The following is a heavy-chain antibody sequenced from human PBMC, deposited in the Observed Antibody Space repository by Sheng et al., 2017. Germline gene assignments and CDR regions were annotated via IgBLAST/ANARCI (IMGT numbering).Heavy chain of an antibody. V-gene: IGHV4-34*01. J-gene: IGHJ5*02. CDR3: ARGVAAPGTQGLVWFDP. D-gene: IGHD6-13*01. Sequence: QVQLQQWGAGLLKPSETLSLTCAVNGGSLSGYYWSWIRQPPGKGLEWIGEINHSGSTNYNPSLKSRVATSVDTSKNQCSLKLSSVTAADTAVYYCARGVAAPGTQGLVWFDPWGQGTLVTVSS. CDR2: INHSGST. CDR1: GGSLSGYY.